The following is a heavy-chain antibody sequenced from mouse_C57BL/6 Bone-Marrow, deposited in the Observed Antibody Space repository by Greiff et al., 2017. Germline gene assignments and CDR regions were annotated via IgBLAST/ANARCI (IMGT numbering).Heavy chain of an antibody. CDR1: GYTFTSYW. V-gene: IGHV1-64*01. CDR2: IHPNSGST. Sequence: QVQLQQPGAELVKPGASVKLSCKASGYTFTSYWMHWVKQRPGQGLEWIGMIHPNSGSTNYNEKFKSKATLTVDKSSSTAYMQLSSLTSEDSAVYDCGRGYYSNDAYAMDYWGQGTSVTGSS. D-gene: IGHD2-5*01. CDR3: GRGYYSNDAYAMDY. J-gene: IGHJ4*01.